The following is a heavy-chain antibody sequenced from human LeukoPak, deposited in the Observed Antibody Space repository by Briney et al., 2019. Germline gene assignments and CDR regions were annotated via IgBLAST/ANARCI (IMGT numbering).Heavy chain of an antibody. CDR1: GFTFSSYW. CDR2: IKSDGSN. CDR3: ARVVFGYSSGWLDY. D-gene: IGHD6-19*01. V-gene: IGHV3-74*01. J-gene: IGHJ4*02. Sequence: QSGGSLRLSCAASGFTFSSYWMHWVRQAPGKGLVWVSRIKSDGSNYYADSVKGRFTISRDNSKNTLYLQMNSLRAEDTAVYYCARVVFGYSSGWLDYWGQGTLVTVSS.